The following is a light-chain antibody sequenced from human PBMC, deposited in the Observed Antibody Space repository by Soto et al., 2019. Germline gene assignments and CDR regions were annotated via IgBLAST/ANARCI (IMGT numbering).Light chain of an antibody. CDR2: AVS. J-gene: IGKJ4*01. CDR1: QGINND. V-gene: IGKV1-16*02. Sequence: DIRMTQSPSSLSASVGDRVTITCRASQGINNDLAWFQQKPGKAPKSLIYAVSRLQSGVPSKFSGSGSGTDFTLTISSLQFDDFATYYCQQYYNYPLPFGGGTRVEIK. CDR3: QQYYNYPLP.